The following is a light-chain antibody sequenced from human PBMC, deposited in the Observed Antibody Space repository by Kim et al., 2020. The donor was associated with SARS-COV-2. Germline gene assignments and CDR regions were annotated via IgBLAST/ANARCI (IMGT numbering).Light chain of an antibody. Sequence: DIELTQSPGTLSLSPGDRATLSCRASQGVSIRYLAWYQQKPGQAPSLFIYGASSRATGIPDRFSGSGSGTHFTLTISRLEPEDIAVYYCQQYGRSLTFGGGTKVDIK. CDR1: QGVSIRY. CDR2: GAS. CDR3: QQYGRSLT. V-gene: IGKV3-20*01. J-gene: IGKJ4*01.